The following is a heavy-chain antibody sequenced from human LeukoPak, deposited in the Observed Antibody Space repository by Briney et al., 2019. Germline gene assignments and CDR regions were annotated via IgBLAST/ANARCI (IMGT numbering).Heavy chain of an antibody. J-gene: IGHJ4*02. Sequence: ASVKVSCKASGYTFTSYYMHWVRQAPGQGLEWMGIINPSGGSTSYAQKFQGRVTMTRDTSTSTVYMELSSLRSEDTAVYYCARDSGYDYSPGQYSVTNDYWGQGTLVTVSS. CDR2: INPSGGST. V-gene: IGHV1-46*01. CDR3: ARDSGYDYSPGQYSVTNDY. CDR1: GYTFTSYY. D-gene: IGHD5-12*01.